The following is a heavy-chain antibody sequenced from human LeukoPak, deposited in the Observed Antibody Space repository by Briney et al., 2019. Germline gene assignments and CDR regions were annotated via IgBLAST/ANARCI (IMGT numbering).Heavy chain of an antibody. CDR1: GFSFSSYG. J-gene: IGHJ4*02. CDR3: ARRSGIAAAGDY. CDR2: IRDDGGNI. Sequence: PGGSLRLSCAASGFSFSSYGMHWVRQAPGKGLEWVAFIRDDGGNIHYADSVKGRFTISRDNSKNTLYLQMNSLRAEDTAVYYCARRSGIAAAGDYWGQGTLVTVSS. D-gene: IGHD6-13*01. V-gene: IGHV3-30*02.